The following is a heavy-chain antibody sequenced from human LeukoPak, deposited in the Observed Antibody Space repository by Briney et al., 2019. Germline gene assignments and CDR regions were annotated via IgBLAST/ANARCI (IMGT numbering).Heavy chain of an antibody. D-gene: IGHD3-10*01. J-gene: IGHJ4*02. CDR2: ISDGGGGT. CDR3: ANRGKYYFDY. V-gene: IGHV3-23*01. CDR1: GFTFSNYA. Sequence: GSLRLSCVASGFTFSNYAMSWVRQAPGKGLEWVSSISDGGGGTYYADSVKGRFTISRDNSKNTLYLLMNSLRAEDTAIYYCANRGKYYFDYWSQGTLVTVSS.